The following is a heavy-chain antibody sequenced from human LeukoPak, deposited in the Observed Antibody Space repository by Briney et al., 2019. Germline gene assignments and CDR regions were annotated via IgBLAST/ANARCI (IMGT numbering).Heavy chain of an antibody. J-gene: IGHJ3*01. CDR3: ARCGHYDAYRV. CDR2: IYVGDSDT. CDR1: GHTFSIFW. Sequence: GDSLKISCKGSGHTFSIFWIGWVRQKPGEGLEWMGIIYVGDSDTRYNPSFQGQVTISADRSTSTAYLQWSSLKSSDTAIYYCARCGHYDAYRVWGQGTLVSVSS. V-gene: IGHV5-51*01. D-gene: IGHD2-21*02.